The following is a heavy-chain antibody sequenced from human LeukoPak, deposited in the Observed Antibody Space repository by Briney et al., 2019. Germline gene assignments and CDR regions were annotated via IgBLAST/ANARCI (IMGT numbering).Heavy chain of an antibody. CDR1: GFTFGDYA. CDR3: AKNRYFPGDLDY. Sequence: PGGSLRLSCTASGFTFGDYAMSWVRQAPGKGLEWVSAISGSGGSTYYADSVKGRFTISRDNSKNTLYLQMNSLRAEDTAVYYCAKNRYFPGDLDYWGQGTLVTVSS. D-gene: IGHD7-27*01. CDR2: ISGSGGST. J-gene: IGHJ4*02. V-gene: IGHV3-23*01.